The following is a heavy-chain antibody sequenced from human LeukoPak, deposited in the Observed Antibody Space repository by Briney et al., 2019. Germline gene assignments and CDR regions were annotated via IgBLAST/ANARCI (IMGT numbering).Heavy chain of an antibody. V-gene: IGHV3-33*01. Sequence: QPGRSLRLSCAASGFTFRTYGMHWVHQAPGKGLEWVAVIWYDGSDKYYADSVKGRFTISRDNSKNTLYLQMNSLRAEDTAVYYCARPFGGSGWYYDYWGQGTLVTVSS. CDR2: IWYDGSDK. J-gene: IGHJ4*02. CDR3: ARPFGGSGWYYDY. CDR1: GFTFRTYG. D-gene: IGHD6-19*01.